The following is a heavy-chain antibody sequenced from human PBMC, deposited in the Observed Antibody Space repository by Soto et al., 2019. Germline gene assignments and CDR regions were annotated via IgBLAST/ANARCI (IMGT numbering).Heavy chain of an antibody. CDR1: GFTFSSYG. J-gene: IGHJ5*02. V-gene: IGHV3-30*18. CDR3: AKVSSSGGYNWFDP. CDR2: ISYDGSNK. Sequence: GGSLRLSCAASGFTFSSYGMHWVRQAPGKGLEWVAVISYDGSNKYYADSVKGRFTISRDNSKNTLYLQMNSLRAEDTAVYYCAKVSSSGGYNWFDPWGQGTLVTVSS. D-gene: IGHD2-15*01.